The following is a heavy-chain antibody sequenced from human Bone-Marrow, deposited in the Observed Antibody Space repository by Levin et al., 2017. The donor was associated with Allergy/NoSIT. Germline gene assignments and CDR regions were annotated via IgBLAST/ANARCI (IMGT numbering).Heavy chain of an antibody. CDR3: ARGNDRRGFDP. Sequence: SETLSLTCTVSGGSISSYYWSWIRQPPGKGLEWIGYIYYSGSTNYNPSLKSRVTISVDTPKNQFSLKLSSVTAADTAVYYCARGNDRRGFDPWGQGTLVTVSS. CDR2: IYYSGST. D-gene: IGHD1-1*01. V-gene: IGHV4-59*01. J-gene: IGHJ5*02. CDR1: GGSISSYY.